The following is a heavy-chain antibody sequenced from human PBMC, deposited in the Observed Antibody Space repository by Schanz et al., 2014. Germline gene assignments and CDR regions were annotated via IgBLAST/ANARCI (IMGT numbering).Heavy chain of an antibody. CDR1: GGSVSSGGDY. J-gene: IGHJ4*02. V-gene: IGHV4-31*03. D-gene: IGHD3-22*01. Sequence: QVQLQESGPGLVKPSQTLSLTCTVSGGSVSSGGDYWSWIRQHPGKGLEWIGFISYSGSTNYNPSLKSRVTRSVDTSKNQFSLKVRSVTAADTAVYYCAKDPSHGDYDYYFDYWGQGTLVTVSS. CDR2: ISYSGST. CDR3: AKDPSHGDYDYYFDY.